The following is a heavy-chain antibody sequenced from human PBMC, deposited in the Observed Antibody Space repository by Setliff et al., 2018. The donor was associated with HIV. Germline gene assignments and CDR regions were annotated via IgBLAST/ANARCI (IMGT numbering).Heavy chain of an antibody. V-gene: IGHV4-4*02. CDR2: IYHSGST. D-gene: IGHD3-10*01. CDR1: GGSISSNKW. CDR3: ARYGEFHYYYYYYMDV. J-gene: IGHJ6*03. Sequence: SETLSLTCAVSGGSISSNKWWSWVRQPPGKGLEWIGEIYHSGSTKYNPSLKSRVTISVDKSKNQFSLNLTSVTAADTAVYYCARYGEFHYYYYYYMDVWGKGTTVTVSS.